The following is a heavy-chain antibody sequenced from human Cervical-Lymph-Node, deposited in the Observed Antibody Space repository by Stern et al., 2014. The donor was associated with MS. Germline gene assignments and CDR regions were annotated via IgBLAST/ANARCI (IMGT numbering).Heavy chain of an antibody. CDR1: GYTFTDYY. CDR2: INPNTGGS. D-gene: IGHD6-19*01. Sequence: VQLVQSGAEVKKPGASVKVSCKTSGYTFTDYYLHWVRQAPGHGLQWMGMINPNTGGSNHAQKFQGRVTLTRDTSTTTVYMELRGLTPEDTATYYCAKIRPYSSGPHYFDFGGKGTLVTVS. V-gene: IGHV1-46*01. J-gene: IGHJ4*02. CDR3: AKIRPYSSGPHYFDF.